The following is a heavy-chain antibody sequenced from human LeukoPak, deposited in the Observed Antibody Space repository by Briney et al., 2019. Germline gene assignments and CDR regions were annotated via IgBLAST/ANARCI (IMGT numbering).Heavy chain of an antibody. D-gene: IGHD3-22*01. CDR1: GFTFSSYS. CDR2: ISYDGSNK. CDR3: ARDGDPVVVTTYYFDY. V-gene: IGHV3-30*03. Sequence: GGSLRLSCAASGFTFSSYSMNWVRQAPGKGLEWVAVISYDGSNKYYADSVKGRFTISRDNSKNTLYLQMNSLRAEDTAVYYCARDGDPVVVTTYYFDYWGQGTLVTVSS. J-gene: IGHJ4*02.